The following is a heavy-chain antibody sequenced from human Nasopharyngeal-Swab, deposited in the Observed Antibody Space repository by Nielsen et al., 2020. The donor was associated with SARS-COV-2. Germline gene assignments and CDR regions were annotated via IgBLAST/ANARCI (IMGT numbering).Heavy chain of an antibody. CDR3: AREVEGIYYGSGSYYYYMDV. CDR2: ISSSGSTI. J-gene: IGHJ6*03. V-gene: IGHV3-48*04. Sequence: GGSLRLSCAASGFTFSSYSMNWVRQAPGKGLEWVSYISSSGSTIYYADSVKGRFTISRDNAKNSLYLQMNSLRAEDTAVYYCAREVEGIYYGSGSYYYYMDVWGKGTTVTVSS. CDR1: GFTFSSYS. D-gene: IGHD3-10*01.